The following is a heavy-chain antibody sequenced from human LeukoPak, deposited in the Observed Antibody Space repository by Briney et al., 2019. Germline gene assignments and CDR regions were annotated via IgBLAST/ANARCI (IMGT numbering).Heavy chain of an antibody. V-gene: IGHV1-18*01. J-gene: IGHJ5*02. CDR2: ISAYNGYT. Sequence: GASVKVSCKASGYTFTSYGITWVRQAPGQGLEWMGWISAYNGYTNYAQKLQGRVLMTTDTSTSTAYMELRSLRSDDTAVYYCARSESTYYYDISGYLSDPCGQGTLVTVSS. CDR1: GYTFTSYG. CDR3: ARSESTYYYDISGYLSDP. D-gene: IGHD3-22*01.